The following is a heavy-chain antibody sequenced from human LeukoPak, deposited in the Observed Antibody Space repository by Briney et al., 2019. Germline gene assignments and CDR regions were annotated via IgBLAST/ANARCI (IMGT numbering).Heavy chain of an antibody. Sequence: ASVKVSCKASGGTFGSYAISWVRQAPGQGLEWMGGIIPIFGTANYAQKFQGRVTITTDESTSTAYMELSSLRSEDTAVYYCAKKRTNNWFDPWGQGTLVTVSS. V-gene: IGHV1-69*05. CDR3: AKKRTNNWFDP. CDR1: GGTFGSYA. J-gene: IGHJ5*02. D-gene: IGHD1-1*01. CDR2: IIPIFGTA.